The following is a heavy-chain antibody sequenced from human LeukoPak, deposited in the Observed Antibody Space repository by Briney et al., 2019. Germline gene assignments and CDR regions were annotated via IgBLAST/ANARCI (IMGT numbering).Heavy chain of an antibody. Sequence: PGGSLRLSCAASGFTVITNDMTWVRQAPGKGLQSVSVLYSDGNTKYADFVQGRFTISRDNSKNTLYLEMNSLSPDDTAVYYCARGVEPLAANTLAYWGQGTLVTVSS. CDR2: LYSDGNT. V-gene: IGHV3-53*01. CDR3: ARGVEPLAANTLAY. CDR1: GFTVITND. J-gene: IGHJ4*02. D-gene: IGHD1-14*01.